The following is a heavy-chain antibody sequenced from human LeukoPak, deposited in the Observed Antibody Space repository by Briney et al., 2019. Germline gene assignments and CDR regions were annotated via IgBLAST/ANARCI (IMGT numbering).Heavy chain of an antibody. D-gene: IGHD3-16*02. CDR2: ISGNGGST. J-gene: IGHJ4*02. CDR3: AKDRVGLSGRRFDY. Sequence: GGTLRLSCAASGFTFSSYGMSWVRQAPGKGLEWASGISGNGGSTYYADSVKGRFTISRDNSKNTLYLQMNSLRAEDTAVYYCAKDRVGLSGRRFDYWGQGTLVTVSS. V-gene: IGHV3-23*01. CDR1: GFTFSSYG.